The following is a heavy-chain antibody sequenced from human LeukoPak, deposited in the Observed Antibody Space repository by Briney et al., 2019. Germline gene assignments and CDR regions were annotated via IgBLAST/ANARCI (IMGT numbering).Heavy chain of an antibody. CDR2: INHSGST. J-gene: IGHJ4*02. V-gene: IGHV4-34*01. D-gene: IGHD6-25*01. CDR3: ARERRLPDY. CDR1: GFTFSSYA. Sequence: GSLRLSCAASGFTFSSYAMTWVRQPPGKGLEWIGEINHSGSTNYNPSLKSRVTISVDTSKNQSSLKLSSVTAADTAVYYCARERRLPDYWGQGTLVTVSS.